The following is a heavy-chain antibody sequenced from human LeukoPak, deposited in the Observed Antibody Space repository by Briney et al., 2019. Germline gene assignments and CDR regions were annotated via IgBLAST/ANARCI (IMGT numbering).Heavy chain of an antibody. J-gene: IGHJ3*02. V-gene: IGHV4-39*07. Sequence: SETLSLTCTVSGGSLSSSSYYWGWLRQPPGKGLEWIGSIYYSGSTDYNPSLKSRVTISVDTSKNQCSLKLTSVTAADTAVYYCARATAFFDIWGQGTMVTVSS. CDR2: IYYSGST. CDR1: GGSLSSSSYY. CDR3: ARATAFFDI.